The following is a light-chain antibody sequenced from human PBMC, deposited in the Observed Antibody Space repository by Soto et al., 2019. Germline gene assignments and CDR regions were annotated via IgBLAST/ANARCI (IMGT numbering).Light chain of an antibody. J-gene: IGLJ3*02. Sequence: QSALTQPPSASGSPGQSVTISCTGTSSDVGGYNYVSWYQQHPGKAPKLMIYEVSKRPSGVPDRFSGSNSGNTASLTVSGLQAEDEGDYYCSSYAGSNNWVFGGGTQLTVL. CDR3: SSYAGSNNWV. CDR1: SSDVGGYNY. CDR2: EVS. V-gene: IGLV2-8*01.